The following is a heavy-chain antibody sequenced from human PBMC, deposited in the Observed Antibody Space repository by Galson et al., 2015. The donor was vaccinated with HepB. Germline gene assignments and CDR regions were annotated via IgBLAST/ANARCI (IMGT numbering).Heavy chain of an antibody. CDR2: ISAYNGNT. J-gene: IGHJ4*02. Sequence: SVKVSCKAFGYTFTSYGISWVRQAPGQGLEWMGWISAYNGNTNYAQKLQGRVTMTTDTSTSTAYMELRSLRSDDTAVYCCARTFMTTVAPLDYWGQGTLVTVSS. V-gene: IGHV1-18*01. D-gene: IGHD4-23*01. CDR3: ARTFMTTVAPLDY. CDR1: GYTFTSYG.